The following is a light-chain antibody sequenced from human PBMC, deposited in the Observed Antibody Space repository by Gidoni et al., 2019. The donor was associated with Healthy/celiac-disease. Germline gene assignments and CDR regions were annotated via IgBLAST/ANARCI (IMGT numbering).Light chain of an antibody. Sequence: DIVMTQSPDSLAVSLGERATINCKSSQSVLYSSNNKNYLAWYQQKPGQPPKRRIYWASTRESGVPDRVSGSGSGTDFTLTISSLQAEDVAVYYCQQYYSTPRTFGQGTKVEIK. CDR3: QQYYSTPRT. V-gene: IGKV4-1*01. CDR1: QSVLYSSNNKNY. J-gene: IGKJ1*01. CDR2: WAS.